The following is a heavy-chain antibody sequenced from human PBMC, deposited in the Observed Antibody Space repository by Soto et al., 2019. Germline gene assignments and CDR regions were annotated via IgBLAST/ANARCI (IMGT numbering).Heavy chain of an antibody. V-gene: IGHV4-38-2*01. Sequence: SEPLALTCAVSVNSISSYYYCGCIRQPPGKGLEWIGSIYHSGSNYYNPSLKSRVTISVDTSKNRFSLKMSSVTAADTAVYYCARLRQLGELDYWGQGTLVTVSS. CDR1: VNSISSYYY. CDR3: ARLRQLGELDY. J-gene: IGHJ4*02. CDR2: IYHSGSN. D-gene: IGHD1-1*01.